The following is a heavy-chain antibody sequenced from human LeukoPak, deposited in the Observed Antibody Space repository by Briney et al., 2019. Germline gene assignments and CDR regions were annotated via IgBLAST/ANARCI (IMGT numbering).Heavy chain of an antibody. V-gene: IGHV3-30*18. Sequence: GGSLRLSCAASGFTFNSYGMHWVRQAPGKGLEWVAVITYDGSNKYYADSVKGRFAISRDNSKNTLYLQMNSLRDEDTAVDYVAKDKGESGYFDYWGQGTLVTVSS. CDR3: AKDKGESGYFDY. CDR2: ITYDGSNK. D-gene: IGHD1-26*01. J-gene: IGHJ4*02. CDR1: GFTFNSYG.